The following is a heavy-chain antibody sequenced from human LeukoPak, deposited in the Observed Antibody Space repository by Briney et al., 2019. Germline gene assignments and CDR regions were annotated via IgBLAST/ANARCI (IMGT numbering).Heavy chain of an antibody. V-gene: IGHV3-30*18. D-gene: IGHD6-19*01. CDR3: AKDLLPVAGTSADY. CDR1: GFTFSSYG. Sequence: GGSLRLSCAASGFTFSSYGMHWVRQAPGKGLEWEAVISYDGSNKYYADSVKGRFTISRDNSKNTLYLQMNSLRAEDTAVYYCAKDLLPVAGTSADYWGQGTLVTVSS. CDR2: ISYDGSNK. J-gene: IGHJ4*02.